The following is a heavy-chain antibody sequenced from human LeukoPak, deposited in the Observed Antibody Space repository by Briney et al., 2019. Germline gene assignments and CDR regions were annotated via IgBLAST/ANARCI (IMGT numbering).Heavy chain of an antibody. CDR1: AGSINSGDYY. J-gene: IGHJ3*02. CDR2: IYSPGTD. CDR3: ARGIGTSYDSSRDAFDI. Sequence: SETLYLTCTGSAGSINSGDYYWSWIRQPAGKGLEWIGRIYSPGTDYNYNPSVKSRVTISIDTSKNQFSLKLTSVTAADTAVYYCARGIGTSYDSSRDAFDIWGQGTMVTVSS. V-gene: IGHV4-61*02. D-gene: IGHD3-22*01.